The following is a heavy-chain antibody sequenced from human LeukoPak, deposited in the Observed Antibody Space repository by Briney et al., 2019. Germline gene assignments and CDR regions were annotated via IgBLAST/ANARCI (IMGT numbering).Heavy chain of an antibody. J-gene: IGHJ5*02. D-gene: IGHD4-11*01. V-gene: IGHV4-31*02. CDR3: ARLALNDYSNVRWFDP. Sequence: TLSLTCIVSGGSISSSSYYWSWIRQHPGKGLECIGYIYFSGSTYYNPSLTSRVTMSVDRSKNQFSLKLSSVTAADTAVYYCARLALNDYSNVRWFDPWGQGTLVTVSS. CDR2: IYFSGST. CDR1: GGSISSSSYY.